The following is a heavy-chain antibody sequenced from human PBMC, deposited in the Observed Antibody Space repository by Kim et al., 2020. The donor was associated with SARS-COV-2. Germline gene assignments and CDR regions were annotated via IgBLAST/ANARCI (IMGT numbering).Heavy chain of an antibody. CDR2: IYYSGST. CDR1: GGSISSYY. D-gene: IGHD3-3*01. Sequence: SETLSLTCTVSGGSISSYYWSWIWQPPGKGLEWMGYIYYSGSTNYNPSLKSRVTISIDTSKNQFSLKLSPVTAADTAVYYCAGHLALDDAFDIWGQGTMVTVSS. V-gene: IGHV4-59*08. J-gene: IGHJ3*02. CDR3: AGHLALDDAFDI.